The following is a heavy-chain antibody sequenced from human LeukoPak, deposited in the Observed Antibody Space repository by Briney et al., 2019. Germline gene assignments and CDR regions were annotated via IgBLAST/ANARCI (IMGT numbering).Heavy chain of an antibody. CDR1: GNYW. J-gene: IGHJ4*02. Sequence: GGSLRLSCAASGNYWMHWVRQAPGKGLVWVSHINSDGSWTSYADSVKGRFTISKDNAKNTVYLQMNNLRAEDTAVYCCVSFYEAYWGRGTLVTVSS. D-gene: IGHD2/OR15-2a*01. CDR3: VSFYEAY. CDR2: INSDGSWT. V-gene: IGHV3-74*01.